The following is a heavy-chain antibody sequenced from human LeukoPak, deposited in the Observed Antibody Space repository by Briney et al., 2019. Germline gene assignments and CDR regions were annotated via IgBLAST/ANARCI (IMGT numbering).Heavy chain of an antibody. Sequence: GRSLRLSCAASGFTFSNLGMHWVRQAPGKGLEWVALIWYDGSNKEYAESVKGRFTISRDNSKNTLYLQMNSLRDEDTAVYYCARDQGTSTTAPKRKGRFDPWGQGTLVTVSS. J-gene: IGHJ5*02. V-gene: IGHV3-33*01. CDR2: IWYDGSNK. CDR1: GFTFSNLG. D-gene: IGHD1-1*01. CDR3: ARDQGTSTTAPKRKGRFDP.